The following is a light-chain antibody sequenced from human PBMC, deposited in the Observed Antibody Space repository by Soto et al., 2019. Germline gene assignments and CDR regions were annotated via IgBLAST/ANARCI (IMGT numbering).Light chain of an antibody. CDR1: QSVTKNN. CDR3: HQRQSWPRT. V-gene: IGKV3D-20*02. CDR2: DAS. J-gene: IGKJ1*01. Sequence: EIMLKQSPGTLSLSPWERATLSVSASQSVTKNNLNWYQQKPGQAPRLLMYDASSRATGITDRFSASESGTDFTLTISDVQPEDFALYYCHQRQSWPRTFGQGTKVDI.